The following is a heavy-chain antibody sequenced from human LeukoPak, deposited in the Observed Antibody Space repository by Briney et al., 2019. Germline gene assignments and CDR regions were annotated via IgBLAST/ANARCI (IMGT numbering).Heavy chain of an antibody. CDR2: INPSGGST. CDR1: GYTFTSYY. J-gene: IGHJ4*02. V-gene: IGHV1-46*01. CDR3: ARDLDSSSWYAPRWMADY. Sequence: ASVKVSCKASGYTFTSYYMHWVRQAPGQGLEWMGIINPSGGSTSYAQKFQGRVTMTRDTSTCTVYMELSSLRSEDTAVYYCARDLDSSSWYAPRWMADYWGQGTLVTVSS. D-gene: IGHD6-13*01.